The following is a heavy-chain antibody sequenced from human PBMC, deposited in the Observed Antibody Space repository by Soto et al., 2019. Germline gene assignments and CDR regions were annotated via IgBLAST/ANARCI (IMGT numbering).Heavy chain of an antibody. CDR2: IYYSGST. V-gene: IGHV4-31*02. CDR1: GGSINSGYC. CDR3: ARDKITGLFDY. D-gene: IGHD2-8*02. Sequence: VSGGSINSGYCWSWIRQHPGKGLEWIGYIYYSGSTNYNPSLKSRVTISVDTSKNQFSLKLTSVTAADTAVYYCARDKITGLFDYWGQGTLVTVSS. J-gene: IGHJ4*02.